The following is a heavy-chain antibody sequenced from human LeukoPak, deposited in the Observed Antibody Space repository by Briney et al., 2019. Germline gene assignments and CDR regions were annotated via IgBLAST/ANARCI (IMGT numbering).Heavy chain of an antibody. V-gene: IGHV1-69*06. CDR3: AGVAAAEVNYYYYYGMDV. CDR2: IIPIFGTA. D-gene: IGHD6-13*01. J-gene: IGHJ6*04. Sequence: SVKVSCKASGGTFSSYAISWVRQAPGQGLEWMGGIIPIFGTANYAQKFQGRVTITADKSTSTAYMEPSSLRSEDTAVYYCAGVAAAEVNYYYYYGMDVWGKGTTVTVSS. CDR1: GGTFSSYA.